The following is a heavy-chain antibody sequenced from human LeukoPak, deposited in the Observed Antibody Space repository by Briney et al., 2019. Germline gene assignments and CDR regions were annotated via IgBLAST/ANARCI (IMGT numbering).Heavy chain of an antibody. CDR1: GGSITTYY. D-gene: IGHD6-19*01. J-gene: IGHJ4*02. Sequence: SETLSLTCTVSGGSITTYYWSWIRRPPGKGLEWIGHVYYAGITDYNPSLQSRVTISVDPSRNQLSLKLNSVTAADTAVYYCARQGYKSGWYPTFDFWGPGTQVIVSS. CDR3: ARQGYKSGWYPTFDF. CDR2: VYYAGIT. V-gene: IGHV4-59*01.